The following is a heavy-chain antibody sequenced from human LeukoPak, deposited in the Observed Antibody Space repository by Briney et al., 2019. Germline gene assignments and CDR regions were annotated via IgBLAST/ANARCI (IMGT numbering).Heavy chain of an antibody. CDR1: GGSISSSY. J-gene: IGHJ3*02. CDR3: TRGYYDARGDSNPFDI. CDR2: TSHSGST. Sequence: PSETLSLTCTVSGGSISSSYWSWIRQPPGRGLEWIGYTSHSGSTNYNPSLKSRVSISVDTSKNQFSLKLTSVTAADTAMYYCTRGYYDARGDSNPFDIWGQGTMVTVST. V-gene: IGHV4-59*01. D-gene: IGHD3-22*01.